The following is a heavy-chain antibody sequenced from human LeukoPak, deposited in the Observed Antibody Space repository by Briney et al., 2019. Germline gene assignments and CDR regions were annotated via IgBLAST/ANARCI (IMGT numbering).Heavy chain of an antibody. CDR2: ISGSGDNT. D-gene: IGHD1-26*01. V-gene: IGHV3-23*01. CDR3: AKDHTVGHTTPFDF. CDR1: GFTFSSYS. Sequence: GGSLRLSCATSGFTFSSYSMGWVRQAPGKGLEWVSSISGSGDNTYYADSVKGRFTISRDKSKNTLYLQLTSLRAEDTAVYYCAKDHTVGHTTPFDFWGQGTLVTVSS. J-gene: IGHJ4*02.